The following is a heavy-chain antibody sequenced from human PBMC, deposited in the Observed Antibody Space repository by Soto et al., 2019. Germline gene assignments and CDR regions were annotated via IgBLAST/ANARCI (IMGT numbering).Heavy chain of an antibody. CDR2: ISHDGRSK. J-gene: IGHJ3*02. CDR3: AKDRGYCDSSSCYLGHSFDM. Sequence: GESLKISCAASGFTFSTFGIHWVRQAPGKGLEWVAVISHDGRSKFYGDSVKGRFTISRDNSKNMLSLQMNNLKPEDTAVYYCAKDRGYCDSSSCYLGHSFDMWGQGTMVTVSS. D-gene: IGHD2-2*01. V-gene: IGHV3-30*18. CDR1: GFTFSTFG.